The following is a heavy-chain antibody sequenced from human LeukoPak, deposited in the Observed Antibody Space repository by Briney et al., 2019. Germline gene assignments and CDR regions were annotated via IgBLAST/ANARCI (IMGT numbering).Heavy chain of an antibody. CDR1: GGTFSSYA. Sequence: ASVKVSCKASGGTFSSYAIRWVRQAPGQGLEWMGWINTHTGNPTYAQGFTGRFVFSLDTSVSTAYLQITSLEAEDTAVYYCARDRITMVRGSDYWGQGTLVTVSS. CDR3: ARDRITMVRGSDY. V-gene: IGHV7-4-1*02. D-gene: IGHD3-10*01. J-gene: IGHJ4*02. CDR2: INTHTGNP.